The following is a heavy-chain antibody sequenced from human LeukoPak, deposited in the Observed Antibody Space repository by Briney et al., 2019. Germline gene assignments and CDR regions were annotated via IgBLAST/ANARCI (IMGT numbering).Heavy chain of an antibody. D-gene: IGHD2-15*01. CDR3: ARVARVLPGYCSGGSCYPTLLNNWFDP. CDR1: GGSISSSSYY. CDR2: IYYSGST. Sequence: NASETLSLTCTVSGGSISSSSYYWGWIRQPPGKGLEWIGSIYYSGSTYYNPSLKSRVTISVDTSKNQFSLKLSSVTAADTAVYYCARVARVLPGYCSGGSCYPTLLNNWFDPWGQGTLVTVSS. V-gene: IGHV4-39*07. J-gene: IGHJ5*02.